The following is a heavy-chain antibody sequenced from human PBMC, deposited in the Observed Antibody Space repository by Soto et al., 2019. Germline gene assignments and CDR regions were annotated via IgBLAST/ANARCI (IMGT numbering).Heavy chain of an antibody. CDR1: GFTFSSYG. D-gene: IGHD3-22*01. J-gene: IGHJ5*02. Sequence: LRLSCAASGFTFSSYGMHWVRQAPGKGLEWVAVISYDGSNKYYADSVKGRFTISGDNSKNTLYLQMNSLRAEDTAVYYCAKDPVPLGGGYYPNWFDPWGQGTLVTVSS. CDR2: ISYDGSNK. V-gene: IGHV3-30*18. CDR3: AKDPVPLGGGYYPNWFDP.